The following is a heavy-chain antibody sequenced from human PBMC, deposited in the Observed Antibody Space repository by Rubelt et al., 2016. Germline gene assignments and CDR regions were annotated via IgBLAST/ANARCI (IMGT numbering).Heavy chain of an antibody. D-gene: IGHD1-14*01. Sequence: QVQLVQSGAEVKKPGASVKVSCKASGYTFNVYYMHWVRQAPGQGLEWMGRINPDSGGTNYAQKFQGRVTMNRETPISTAYMQLSNLRSDDTAVYYCAVSYNSQWVWGQGTLVTVSS. V-gene: IGHV1-2*06. CDR1: GYTFNVYY. CDR2: INPDSGGT. J-gene: IGHJ4*02. CDR3: AVSYNSQWV.